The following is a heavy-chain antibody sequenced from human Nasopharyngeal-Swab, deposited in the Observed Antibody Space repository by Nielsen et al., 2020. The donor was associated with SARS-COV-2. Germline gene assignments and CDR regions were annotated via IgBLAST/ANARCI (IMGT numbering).Heavy chain of an antibody. CDR3: AREDILTGFDAFND. J-gene: IGHJ3*01. V-gene: IGHV3-33*01. Sequence: GGSLRLSCAASGFTFSRFGMHWVRQAPGKGLEWVSSIWHDARYIHYSDSVKGRFTISRDDSKNTLYLQMNSLRAEDTAVYYCAREDILTGFDAFNDWGQGTMVTVSS. CDR1: GFTFSRFG. CDR2: IWHDARYI. D-gene: IGHD3-9*01.